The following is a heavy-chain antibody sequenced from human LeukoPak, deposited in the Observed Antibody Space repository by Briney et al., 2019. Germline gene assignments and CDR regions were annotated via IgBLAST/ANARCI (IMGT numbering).Heavy chain of an antibody. CDR1: GFTFTDYF. J-gene: IGHJ4*02. Sequence: RPGGSLRLSCAASGFTFTDYFLGWVRQAPGKGLDWVSHISRLGDTIEYADSVKGRFTISRDNAKNSLYLQMNFLRVEDTAVYFCARVRRGGDSRYFDYWGQGALVTVSS. D-gene: IGHD2-21*02. V-gene: IGHV3-11*01. CDR2: ISRLGDTI. CDR3: ARVRRGGDSRYFDY.